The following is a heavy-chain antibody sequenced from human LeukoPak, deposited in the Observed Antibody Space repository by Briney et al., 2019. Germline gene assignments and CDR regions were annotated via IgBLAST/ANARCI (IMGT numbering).Heavy chain of an antibody. CDR1: GFTFRDYY. CDR2: ISSSGSTI. V-gene: IGHV3-11*01. D-gene: IGHD2-2*02. CDR3: ARGTGYCSSTRCYTGHFDY. Sequence: GGSLRLSGAASGFTFRDYYMSSIRQAPGKGLERVSYISSSGSTIYYAGSVKGRFTFSRDSARNSLYLQMNSLSAEDTAVYYCARGTGYCSSTRCYTGHFDYWGQGTPVTVSS. J-gene: IGHJ4*02.